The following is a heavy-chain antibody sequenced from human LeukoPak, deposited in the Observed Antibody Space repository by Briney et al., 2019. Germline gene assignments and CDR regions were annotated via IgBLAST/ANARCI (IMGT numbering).Heavy chain of an antibody. V-gene: IGHV3-23*01. Sequence: GGSLRLSCAASGFTFSSYAMSWVRQAPGKGLEWVSAISGSGGSTYYADSVKGRFTISRDNSKNTLYLQMNSLRAEDTAVDYCAKDELPHYCSSSSCYERSKFDPWGQGTLVTVSS. CDR3: AKDELPHYCSSSSCYERSKFDP. J-gene: IGHJ5*02. D-gene: IGHD2-2*01. CDR1: GFTFSSYA. CDR2: ISGSGGST.